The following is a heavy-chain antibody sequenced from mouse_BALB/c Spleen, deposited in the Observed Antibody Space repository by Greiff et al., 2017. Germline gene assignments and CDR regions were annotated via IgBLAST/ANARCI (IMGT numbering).Heavy chain of an antibody. CDR3: ARHHDGYPYFDY. V-gene: IGHV5-9-3*01. J-gene: IGHJ2*01. CDR2: ISSGGSYT. Sequence: DVKLVESGGGLVKPGGSLKLSCAASGFTFSSYAMSWVRQTPEKRLEWVATISSGGSYTYYPDSVKGRFTISRDNAKNTLYLQMSSLRSEDTAMYYCARHHDGYPYFDYWGQGTTLTVSS. D-gene: IGHD2-3*01. CDR1: GFTFSSYA.